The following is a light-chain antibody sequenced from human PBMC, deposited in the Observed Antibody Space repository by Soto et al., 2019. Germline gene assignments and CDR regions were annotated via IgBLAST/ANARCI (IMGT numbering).Light chain of an antibody. CDR2: GAS. CDR1: QSVSSN. CDR3: QQYDNWPPFT. J-gene: IGKJ3*01. Sequence: EIVMSQSPGTLSVSTGESAPLSCLASQSVSSNLAWYQQKPGQAPRLLIYGASTRATGIPARFSGSGSGTEFTLTISTLQSEDFAVYYCQQYDNWPPFTFGPGTKVDIK. V-gene: IGKV3-15*01.